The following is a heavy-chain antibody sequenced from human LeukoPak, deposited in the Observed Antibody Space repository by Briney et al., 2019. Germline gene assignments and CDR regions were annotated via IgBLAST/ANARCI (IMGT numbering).Heavy chain of an antibody. Sequence: GGSLRLSCAASGFSFSDAWMNWVRQAPGKGLEWVGHIRSKADGGTPDYIAPVKGRFTISRDDSKDTLYLQMNSLNTEDTAMYYCTTRSPARYCNDGACYSSADYWGQGTLVTVSS. CDR1: GFSFSDAW. V-gene: IGHV3-15*07. J-gene: IGHJ4*02. D-gene: IGHD2-15*01. CDR2: IRSKADGGTP. CDR3: TTRSPARYCNDGACYSSADY.